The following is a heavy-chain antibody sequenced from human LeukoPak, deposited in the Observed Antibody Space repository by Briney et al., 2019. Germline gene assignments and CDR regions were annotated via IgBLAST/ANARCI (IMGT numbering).Heavy chain of an antibody. J-gene: IGHJ4*02. Sequence: ERSLRLSCAAFGFTFRSYWMHWVRQAPGKGLVWVSRINSDGSSTNYVDSVKGRFTISRDNAKNTLYLQLNSLRAEDTAVYYCARERVGGRPDYRGQGTLVTVSS. D-gene: IGHD1-26*01. CDR2: INSDGSST. CDR1: GFTFRSYW. CDR3: ARERVGGRPDY. V-gene: IGHV3-74*01.